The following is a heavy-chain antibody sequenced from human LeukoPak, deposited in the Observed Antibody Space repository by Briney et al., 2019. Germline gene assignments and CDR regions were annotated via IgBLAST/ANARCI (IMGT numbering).Heavy chain of an antibody. CDR1: GYSISSGYY. CDR2: IYHSGST. V-gene: IGHV4-38-2*01. J-gene: IGHJ5*02. Sequence: PSETLSLTCAVSGYSISSGYYWGWIRQPPGKGLEWIGSIYHSGSTYYNPSLKSRVTISVDTSKNQFSLKLSSVTAADTAVYYCARVVASYYDILTGYGTPMELDPWGQGTLVTVSS. CDR3: ARVVASYYDILTGYGTPMELDP. D-gene: IGHD3-9*01.